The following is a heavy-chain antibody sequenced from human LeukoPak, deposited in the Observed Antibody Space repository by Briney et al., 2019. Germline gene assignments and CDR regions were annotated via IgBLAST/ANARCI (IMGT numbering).Heavy chain of an antibody. CDR2: MNPNSGNT. Sequence: GASVKVSCKAFEYTFTSYDINWVRQATGQGLEWTGWMNPNSGNTGYAQKFQGRVTMTRNTSISTAYMELSSLTSEDTAVYYCARGRHPGPTWISEYWGQGTLVTVSS. CDR1: EYTFTSYD. J-gene: IGHJ4*02. V-gene: IGHV1-8*01. D-gene: IGHD5-12*01. CDR3: ARGRHPGPTWISEY.